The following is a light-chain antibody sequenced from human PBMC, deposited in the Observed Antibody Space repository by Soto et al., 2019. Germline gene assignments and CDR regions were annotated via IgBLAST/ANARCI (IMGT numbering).Light chain of an antibody. CDR1: TGTVTSGHY. J-gene: IGLJ3*02. V-gene: IGLV7-46*01. CDR2: DTD. Sequence: QSVVTQEPSLTVSPGGTVTLTCGSSTGTVTSGHYPFWIQQKPGQAPTTLIYDTDNRHSWTPARFSGSLLGGEAALTLSGAQPEDEADYYCLLSYSSAWVFGGGTQLTVL. CDR3: LLSYSSAWV.